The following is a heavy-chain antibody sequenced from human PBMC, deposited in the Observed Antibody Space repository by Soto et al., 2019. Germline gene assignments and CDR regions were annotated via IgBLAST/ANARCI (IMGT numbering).Heavy chain of an antibody. D-gene: IGHD3-3*01. Sequence: SETLCLTCAVSGGSISSGGYSWSWIRQPPGKGLEWIGYIYHSGSTYYNPSLKSRVTISVDRSKNQFSLKLSSVTAADTAVYSCARLESQWYYFDYWGQGTLVTVSS. V-gene: IGHV4-30-2*01. CDR3: ARLESQWYYFDY. CDR2: IYHSGST. CDR1: GGSISSGGYS. J-gene: IGHJ4*02.